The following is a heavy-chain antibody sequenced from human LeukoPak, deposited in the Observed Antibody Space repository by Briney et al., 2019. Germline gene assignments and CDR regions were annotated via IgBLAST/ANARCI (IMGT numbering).Heavy chain of an antibody. CDR3: ARGRMYSSSSDRYYFDY. V-gene: IGHV1-69*05. CDR1: RGTFSSYA. CDR2: IIPIFGTA. J-gene: IGHJ4*02. D-gene: IGHD6-6*01. Sequence: SVKVSCKASRGTFSSYAISWVRQAPGQGREWMGGIIPIFGTANYAQKFQGRVTITTDESTSTAYMELSSLRSEEKAVYYCARGRMYSSSSDRYYFDYWGQGTLVTVPS.